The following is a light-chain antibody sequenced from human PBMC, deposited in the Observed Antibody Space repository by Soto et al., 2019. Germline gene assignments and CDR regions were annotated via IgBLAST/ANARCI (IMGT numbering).Light chain of an antibody. CDR1: QGINSW. J-gene: IGKJ4*01. V-gene: IGKV1D-12*01. CDR2: STS. CDR3: QRSESRPLT. Sequence: DIQMTQSPSSVSASVGDRVTITCRASQGINSWLAWYQQKPGKAPKLLIYSTSNLPSGVPSRFSGRGSGTDFTLTSTSLQPEDFATYFCQRSESRPLTFGGGTKVEIK.